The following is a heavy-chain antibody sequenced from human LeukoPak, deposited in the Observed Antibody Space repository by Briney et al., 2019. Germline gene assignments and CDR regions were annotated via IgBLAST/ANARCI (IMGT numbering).Heavy chain of an antibody. CDR3: ARRFGYCSGGSCYSGFFYFDY. D-gene: IGHD2-15*01. J-gene: IGHJ4*02. Sequence: GESLKISCKGSGYSFTSYWIGWVRQMPGKGLEWMGIIYPGDSDTRYSPSLQGQVTISADKSISTAYLQWSSLKASDTAMYYCARRFGYCSGGSCYSGFFYFDYWGQGTLVTVSS. V-gene: IGHV5-51*01. CDR2: IYPGDSDT. CDR1: GYSFTSYW.